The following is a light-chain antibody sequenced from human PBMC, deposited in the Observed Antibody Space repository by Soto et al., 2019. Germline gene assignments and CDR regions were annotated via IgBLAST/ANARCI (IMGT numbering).Light chain of an antibody. CDR3: SSYAHRSPPLYV. J-gene: IGLJ1*01. CDR2: DVT. V-gene: IGLV2-11*01. CDR1: TSDVGGYNY. Sequence: QSVLTQPRSVPGSPGQSVTISCTGTTSDVGGYNYVSWYQQHPGKAPKLMIYDVTKRPSGVPDRFSGSKSGNTASLTISGLQAEDEADYYCSSYAHRSPPLYVFGTGTKLTVL.